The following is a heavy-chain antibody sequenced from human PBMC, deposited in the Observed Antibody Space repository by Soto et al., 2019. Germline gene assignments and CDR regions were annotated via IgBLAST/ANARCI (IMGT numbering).Heavy chain of an antibody. D-gene: IGHD3-10*01. V-gene: IGHV3-21*01. J-gene: IGHJ6*02. CDR3: ASLTVLLWFGEPRVYYGMDV. CDR2: ISSSSSSYI. Sequence: PGGSLRLSCAASGFTFSSYSMNWVRQAPGKGLEWVSSISSSSSSYIYYADSVKGRFTISRDNAKNSLYLQMSSLRAEDTAVYYCASLTVLLWFGEPRVYYGMDVWGQGTTVTVSS. CDR1: GFTFSSYS.